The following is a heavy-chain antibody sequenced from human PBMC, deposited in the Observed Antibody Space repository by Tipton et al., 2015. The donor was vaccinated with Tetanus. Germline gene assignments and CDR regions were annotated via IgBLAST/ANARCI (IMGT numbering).Heavy chain of an antibody. CDR3: VRVSARDGFIPSGDDS. D-gene: IGHD5-24*01. Sequence: QSGAEVKKPGASVRVSCKASGYSFPIYDIHWVRQATGKGLEWVGWMNPDSGVTGYAQNFQGRVTMTRNTSISTAYMEVSSLRSDDTAVYYCVRVSARDGFIPSGDDSWGQGTLVTVSS. J-gene: IGHJ5*01. CDR1: GYSFPIYD. V-gene: IGHV1-8*01. CDR2: MNPDSGVT.